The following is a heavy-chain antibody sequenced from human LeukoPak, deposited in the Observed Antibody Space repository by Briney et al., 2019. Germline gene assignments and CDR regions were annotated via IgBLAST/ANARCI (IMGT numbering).Heavy chain of an antibody. CDR3: ATSGSYRIYYFDS. J-gene: IGHJ4*02. V-gene: IGHV4-39*07. CDR2: FSYSGST. CDR1: GGSLTSYTYY. D-gene: IGHD1-26*01. Sequence: SETLSLTCTVSGGSLTSYTYYWGWIRQPPGKGLEWIGTFSYSGSTYYNPSLKSRVTISLDTSKKQFSLKLSSVTAADTAVYYCATSGSYRIYYFDSWGQGTLVTVSS.